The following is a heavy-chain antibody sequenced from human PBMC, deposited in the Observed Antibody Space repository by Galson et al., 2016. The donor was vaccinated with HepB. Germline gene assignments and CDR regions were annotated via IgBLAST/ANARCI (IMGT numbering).Heavy chain of an antibody. V-gene: IGHV3-11*05. Sequence: SLRLSCAATGFNFRDHYLNWVRQAPGTGPAWVSYISSSSSYTNYADSVEGRSTISRDSAKNSLYLQMNSLRADDTAVYYCARDPQLTYYDDSSGSHAFDIWGQGTIVTVSS. CDR2: ISSSSSYT. CDR1: GFNFRDHY. J-gene: IGHJ3*02. D-gene: IGHD3-22*01. CDR3: ARDPQLTYYDDSSGSHAFDI.